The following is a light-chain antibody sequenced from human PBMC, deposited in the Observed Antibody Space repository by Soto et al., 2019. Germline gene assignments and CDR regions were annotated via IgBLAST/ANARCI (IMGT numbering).Light chain of an antibody. CDR3: SSYAGSNIHYV. CDR1: MRDVGAYNL. J-gene: IGLJ1*01. CDR2: EVR. V-gene: IGLV2-14*01. Sequence: QSVLTQPASVSGSPGQSITISCAGTMRDVGAYNLVSWYQQHPGRAPQLIIYEVRNRPSGISFRFSGSKSGNTASLTISGLQAEDEADYYCSSYAGSNIHYVFGTGTKVTVL.